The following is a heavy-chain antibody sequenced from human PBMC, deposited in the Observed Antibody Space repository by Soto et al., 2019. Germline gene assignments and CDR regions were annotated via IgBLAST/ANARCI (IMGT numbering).Heavy chain of an antibody. CDR3: ARPKTIGAAAGKGWFDP. V-gene: IGHV4-39*01. CDR1: GGSISSSSYY. J-gene: IGHJ5*02. D-gene: IGHD6-13*01. Sequence: PSETLSLTCTVSGGSISSSSYYWGWIRQPPGKGLEWIGSIYYSGGTYYNPSLKSRVTISVDPSKNQFSLKLTYVTAADTAMYYCARPKTIGAAAGKGWFDPWGQGTLVTVSS. CDR2: IYYSGGT.